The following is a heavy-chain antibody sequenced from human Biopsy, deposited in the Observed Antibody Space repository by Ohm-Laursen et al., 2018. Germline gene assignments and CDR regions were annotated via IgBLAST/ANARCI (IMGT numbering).Heavy chain of an antibody. J-gene: IGHJ5*02. CDR2: IYYSGST. V-gene: IGHV4-59*08. Sequence: GTLSLTCTVSGGSISSYYWSWIRQPPGKGLEWIGYIYYSGSTNYNPSLKSRVTISVDTSKNQFSLKLSSVTAADTAVYYCARDYDTSGYYYVSWGQGTLVTVSS. CDR1: GGSISSYY. CDR3: ARDYDTSGYYYVS. D-gene: IGHD3-22*01.